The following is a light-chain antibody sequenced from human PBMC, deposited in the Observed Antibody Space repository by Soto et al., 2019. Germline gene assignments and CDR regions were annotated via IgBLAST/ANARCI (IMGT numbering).Light chain of an antibody. CDR1: QNIGRW. CDR3: IYHYTFPRA. CDR2: HAS. J-gene: IGKJ4*01. Sequence: DIRIHKSPSTLSGDIGDISSIPCSASQNIGRWLAWYQQKPGTAPNLLIYHASRLQPGVLSRFSGSGFGREFTLTISSLQPEDFATYYCIYHYTFPRALGGGTKVDIK. V-gene: IGKV1-5*01.